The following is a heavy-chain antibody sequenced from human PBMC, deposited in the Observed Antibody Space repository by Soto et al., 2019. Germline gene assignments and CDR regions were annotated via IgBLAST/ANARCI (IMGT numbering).Heavy chain of an antibody. J-gene: IGHJ6*02. V-gene: IGHV3-74*01. CDR2: INSDGSST. Sequence: GGSLRLSCAASGFTFSSYWMHWVRQAPGKGLVWVSRINSDGSSTSYADSVKGRFTISRDNAKNTLYLQMNSLRAEDTAVYYCAREAQWELLYYYYGMDVWGQGTTVTVSS. CDR1: GFTFSSYW. D-gene: IGHD1-26*01. CDR3: AREAQWELLYYYYGMDV.